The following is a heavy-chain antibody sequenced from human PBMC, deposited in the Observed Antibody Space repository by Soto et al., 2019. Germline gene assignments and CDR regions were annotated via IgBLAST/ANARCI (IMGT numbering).Heavy chain of an antibody. J-gene: IGHJ4*02. V-gene: IGHV3-30-3*01. D-gene: IGHD3-9*01. Sequence: GGSLRLSCAASGFTFSSYAMHWVRQAPGKGLEWVAVISYDGSNKYYADSVKGRFTISRDNSKNTLYLQMNSLRAEDTAVYYCAHFDWFIDYWGQGTLVTVSS. CDR3: AHFDWFIDY. CDR1: GFTFSSYA. CDR2: ISYDGSNK.